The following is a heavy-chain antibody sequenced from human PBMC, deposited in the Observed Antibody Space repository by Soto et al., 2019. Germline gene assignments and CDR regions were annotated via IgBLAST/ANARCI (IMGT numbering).Heavy chain of an antibody. J-gene: IGHJ5*02. CDR2: SSAYNGNT. CDR3: ARDRCSSTSCSINWFDP. D-gene: IGHD2-2*01. V-gene: IGHV1-18*01. Sequence: QVQLVQSGAEVKKPGASVKVSCKTSGYTFNRYGISWVRQAPGQGLEWMGWSSAYNGNTNYVQKFQGRVTMTTDTSTSTACMELRSLTSDDTAVYYCARDRCSSTSCSINWFDPWGQGTLVTVSS. CDR1: GYTFNRYG.